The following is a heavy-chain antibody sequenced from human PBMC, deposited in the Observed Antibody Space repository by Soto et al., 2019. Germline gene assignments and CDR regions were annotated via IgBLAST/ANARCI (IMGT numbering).Heavy chain of an antibody. CDR3: ARAVYDFWSGYMDV. CDR1: GGSISSYY. Sequence: SETLSLTCTVSGGSISSYYWSWIRQPPGKGLEWIGYIYYSRSTNYNPSLKSRVTISVDTSKNQFSLKLSSVTAADTAVYYCARAVYDFWSGYMDVWGKGTTVTVSS. J-gene: IGHJ6*03. D-gene: IGHD3-3*01. V-gene: IGHV4-59*01. CDR2: IYYSRST.